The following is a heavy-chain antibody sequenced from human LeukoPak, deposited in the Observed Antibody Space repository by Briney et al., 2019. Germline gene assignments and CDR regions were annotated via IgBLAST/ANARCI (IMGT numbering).Heavy chain of an antibody. J-gene: IGHJ4*02. CDR2: INSDGITT. V-gene: IGHV3-74*01. CDR3: ARESSEIDY. CDR1: GFTFSTYW. Sequence: GGSLRLSCAASGFTFSTYWMHWVRQAPGKGLVWVSGINSDGITTRYADSVKGRFTISGDNAKNTLYLQMNSLRAEDTAVYYCARESSEIDYWGQGTLVTVSS.